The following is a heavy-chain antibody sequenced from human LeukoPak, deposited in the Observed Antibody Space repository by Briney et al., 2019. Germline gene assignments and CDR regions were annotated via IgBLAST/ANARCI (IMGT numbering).Heavy chain of an antibody. Sequence: GGSLRLSCAGSGFTFSTYSMTWVRQAPGKGLEWVSAISVGSSYKYYADSVKGRLTISRDNAKNSLYLQMNSLRAEDTAVYYCARGPISIPPYYSMDVWGKGTTVTVSS. CDR2: ISVGSSYK. J-gene: IGHJ6*03. CDR3: ARGPISIPPYYSMDV. D-gene: IGHD2-21*01. V-gene: IGHV3-21*01. CDR1: GFTFSTYS.